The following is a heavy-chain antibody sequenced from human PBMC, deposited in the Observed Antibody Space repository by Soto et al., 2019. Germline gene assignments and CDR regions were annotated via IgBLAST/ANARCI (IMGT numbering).Heavy chain of an antibody. CDR2: ISAYNGNT. CDR1: GYTFTSYG. J-gene: IGHJ6*03. V-gene: IGHV1-18*01. D-gene: IGHD5-18*01. CDR3: ARDGYSYGHDSYYYYMGV. Sequence: ASVKVSCKASGYTFTSYGISWVRQAPGQGLEWMGWISAYNGNTNYAQKLQGRVTMTADTSTSTAYMELRSLRSDDTAVYYCARDGYSYGHDSYYYYMGVWGKGTTVTVSS.